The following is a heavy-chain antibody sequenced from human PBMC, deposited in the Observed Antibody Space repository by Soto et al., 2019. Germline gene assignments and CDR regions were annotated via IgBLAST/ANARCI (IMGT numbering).Heavy chain of an antibody. CDR3: AYSLGYCSSTSCSSGGFDP. D-gene: IGHD2-2*01. Sequence: AAVKVSCKGAGYAFSSYGISWGRQAPGGGLEWMGWISAYNGSTNNAQKLQGRVTMTTDTSARTAYKELRSLRSDDTAVYYCAYSLGYCSSTSCSSGGFDPWAERTLVHVSS. CDR2: ISAYNGST. CDR1: GYAFSSYG. J-gene: IGHJ5*02. V-gene: IGHV1-18*04.